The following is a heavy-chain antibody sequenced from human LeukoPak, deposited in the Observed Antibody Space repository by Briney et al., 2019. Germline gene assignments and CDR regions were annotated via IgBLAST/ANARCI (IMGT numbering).Heavy chain of an antibody. CDR2: IYHSGST. Sequence: PSQTLSLTCDVSGASISSGGYSWSWIRQPPGKGLEWIGYIYHSGSTYYNPSLKSRVTISVDRSKNQFSLKLSSVTAADTAVYYCATTREYYYYYGMDVWGQGTTVTVSS. CDR1: GASISSGGYS. V-gene: IGHV4-30-2*01. D-gene: IGHD5-24*01. J-gene: IGHJ6*02. CDR3: ATTREYYYYYGMDV.